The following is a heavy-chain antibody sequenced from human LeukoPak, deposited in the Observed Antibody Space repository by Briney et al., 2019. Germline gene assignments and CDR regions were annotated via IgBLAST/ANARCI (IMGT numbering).Heavy chain of an antibody. Sequence: SETPSLTCTVSGGSISSSSYYWGWIRQPPGKGLEWIGSIYYSGSTYYNPSLKSRVTISVDTSKNQFSLKLSSVTAADTAVYYCARRWSSGWLFDYWGQGTLVTVSS. CDR1: GGSISSSSYY. CDR3: ARRWSSGWLFDY. D-gene: IGHD6-19*01. V-gene: IGHV4-39*01. J-gene: IGHJ4*02. CDR2: IYYSGST.